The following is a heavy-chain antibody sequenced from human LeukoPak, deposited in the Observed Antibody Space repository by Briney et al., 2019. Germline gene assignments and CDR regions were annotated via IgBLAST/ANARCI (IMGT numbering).Heavy chain of an antibody. D-gene: IGHD3-3*01. Sequence: PGGSLRLSCAASGFTFSSYSMNWVRQAPGKGLEWVSSISSSSSYIYYADSVKGRFTISRDNAKNSLYLQMNSLRAEDTAVYYCARATPISRITIFGVVSHGMDVWGRGTTVTVSS. CDR2: ISSSSSYI. V-gene: IGHV3-21*01. CDR1: GFTFSSYS. J-gene: IGHJ6*02. CDR3: ARATPISRITIFGVVSHGMDV.